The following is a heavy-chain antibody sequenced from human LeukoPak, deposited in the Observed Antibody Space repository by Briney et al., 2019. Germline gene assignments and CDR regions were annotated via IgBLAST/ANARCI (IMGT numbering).Heavy chain of an antibody. CDR3: ARFGSNYFDY. D-gene: IGHD3-3*01. V-gene: IGHV4-39*01. CDR2: IYYSGST. CDR1: GGSISTTGYY. J-gene: IGHJ4*02. Sequence: SETLSHTCTVSGGSISTTGYYWGWIRQPPGKGLHCIGSIYYSGSTYYNPSLKSRVTISVDTSKNQFSLKLSSVTAADTAVYYCARFGSNYFDYWGQGTLATVSS.